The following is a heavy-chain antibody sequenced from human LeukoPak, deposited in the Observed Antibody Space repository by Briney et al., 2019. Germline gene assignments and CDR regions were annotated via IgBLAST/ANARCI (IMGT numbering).Heavy chain of an antibody. D-gene: IGHD2-21*02. V-gene: IGHV3-21*01. Sequence: PGGSLRLSCAASGLTLYSSSTHGAPDAPGGRLGCVSSISGSGCHIYYTDSVKGRFTISRDNAKNTLYLQMSSLRAEDMAVYYCARETTCGGDCHDAFDIWDQGTMVTVSS. CDR2: ISGSGCHI. CDR3: ARETTCGGDCHDAFDI. J-gene: IGHJ3*02. CDR1: GLTLYSSS.